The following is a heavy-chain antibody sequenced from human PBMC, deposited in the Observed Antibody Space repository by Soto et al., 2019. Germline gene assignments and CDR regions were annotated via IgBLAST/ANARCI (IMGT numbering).Heavy chain of an antibody. V-gene: IGHV3-21*01. J-gene: IGHJ3*02. Sequence: EVQLVESGGGLVKPGGSLRLSCAASGFTFSSYIMNWVRQAPGKGLEWVSSISSSSTYMHYADSVKGRFTISRDKAKNSLYLQMNSLRAEDTAVYYCARDGDYDSSGYYPPYDAFDIWGQGTMVTVSS. D-gene: IGHD3-22*01. CDR3: ARDGDYDSSGYYPPYDAFDI. CDR2: ISSSSTYM. CDR1: GFTFSSYI.